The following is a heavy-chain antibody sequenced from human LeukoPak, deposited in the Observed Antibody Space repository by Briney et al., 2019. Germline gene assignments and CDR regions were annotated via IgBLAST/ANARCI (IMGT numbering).Heavy chain of an antibody. CDR1: GYTFTDYY. CDR3: ARESGVVPAATDRNAFDI. V-gene: IGHV1-2*02. Sequence: GASVKVSCKASGYTFTDYYIHWVRQAPGQGLEWMGWINPNSGGTNYAPRFQGRVTMTRDTSISTAYKELSSLRSEDTAVYYCARESGVVPAATDRNAFDIWGQGTMVTVSS. D-gene: IGHD2-2*01. CDR2: INPNSGGT. J-gene: IGHJ3*02.